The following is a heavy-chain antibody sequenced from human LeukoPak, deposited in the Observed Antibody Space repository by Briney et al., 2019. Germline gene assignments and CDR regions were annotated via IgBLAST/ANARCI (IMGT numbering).Heavy chain of an antibody. CDR2: ISAYNGNT. CDR1: GYTFTSYG. V-gene: IGHV1-18*01. J-gene: IGHJ6*02. D-gene: IGHD4-17*01. CDR3: ARVTVTNIYYYYYGMDV. Sequence: ASVKVSCKASGYTFTSYGISWVRQAPGQGLEWMGWISAYNGNTNYAQKLQGRVTMTTDTSTSTAYMELRSLRSDGTAVYYCARVTVTNIYYYYYGMDVWGQGTTVTVSS.